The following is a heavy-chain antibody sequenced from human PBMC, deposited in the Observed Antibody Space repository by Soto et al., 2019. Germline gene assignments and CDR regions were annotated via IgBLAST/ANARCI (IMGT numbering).Heavy chain of an antibody. J-gene: IGHJ4*02. CDR3: AREGGTPLQLIDY. CDR1: GFTFSDYY. V-gene: IGHV3-11*01. D-gene: IGHD1-26*01. CDR2: ISSTGSNI. Sequence: PGGSLRLSCAASGFTFSDYYLNWIRQAPGKGLEWVSYISSTGSNIHYADSVKGRFTVSRDNAKNSLYLQMNSLRAEDTAVYYCAREGGTPLQLIDYWGPGTLVTVSS.